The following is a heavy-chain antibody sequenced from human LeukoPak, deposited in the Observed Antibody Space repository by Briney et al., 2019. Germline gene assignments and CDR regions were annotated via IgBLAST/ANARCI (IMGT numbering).Heavy chain of an antibody. CDR3: ARESAGSYWR. CDR2: LNLDGTTT. V-gene: IGHV3-74*01. J-gene: IGHJ4*02. Sequence: PGGSLRHSCAASGFIFSNHWMHWVRQAPGKGLVWVSRLNLDGTTTSYADSVEGRFTISRDNAKNTLYLQMNSLGVDDTAVYYCARESAGSYWRWGQGTLATVSS. D-gene: IGHD1-26*01. CDR1: GFIFSNHW.